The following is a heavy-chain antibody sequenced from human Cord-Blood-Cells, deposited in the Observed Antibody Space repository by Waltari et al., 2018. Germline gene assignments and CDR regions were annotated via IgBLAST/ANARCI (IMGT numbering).Heavy chain of an antibody. Sequence: EVQLVESGGGLVQPGGSLSRSCAASGFPFSSYSMNWVRQAPGKWLEWVSYISSSSTIYYADSVKGRFTISRDNAKNSLYLQMNSLRDEDTAVYYCASVDDYWGQGTLVTVSS. CDR1: GFPFSSYS. CDR2: ISSSSTI. V-gene: IGHV3-48*02. CDR3: ASVDDY. J-gene: IGHJ4*02. D-gene: IGHD2-21*01.